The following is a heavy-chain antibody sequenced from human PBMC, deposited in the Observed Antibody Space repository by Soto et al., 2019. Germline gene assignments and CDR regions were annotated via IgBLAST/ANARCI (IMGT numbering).Heavy chain of an antibody. CDR3: SKDIIGDLFTYDYYGMDV. CDR2: VIASGGTT. J-gene: IGHJ6*02. Sequence: EVQLLESGGGLVQPGGSLRLSCAASGFNFSSYAMSWVRQAPGMGLEWVSTVIASGGTTYYADSVKGRFTISRDNSKNTMYQQMNSLRAEDTAVYFCSKDIIGDLFTYDYYGMDVWGQWTTVNVSS. V-gene: IGHV3-23*01. D-gene: IGHD3-10*01. CDR1: GFNFSSYA.